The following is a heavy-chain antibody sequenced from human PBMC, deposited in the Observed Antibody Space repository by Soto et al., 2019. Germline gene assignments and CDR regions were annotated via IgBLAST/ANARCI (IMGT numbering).Heavy chain of an antibody. CDR2: IIPIFGTA. J-gene: IGHJ4*02. CDR1: GGTFSSYA. D-gene: IGHD1-26*01. CDR3: ARDPYSGSYPYFDY. V-gene: IGHV1-69*13. Sequence: ASVKVSCKASGGTFSSYAISWVRQAPGQGLEWMGGIIPIFGTANYAQKFQGRVTITADESTSTAYMELSSLRSEDTAVYYCARDPYSGSYPYFDYWGQGTLVTVSS.